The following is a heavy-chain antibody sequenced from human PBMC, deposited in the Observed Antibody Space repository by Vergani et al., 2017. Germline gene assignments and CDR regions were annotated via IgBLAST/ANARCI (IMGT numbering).Heavy chain of an antibody. CDR3: ARGTDSSSSSVGVDY. J-gene: IGHJ4*02. V-gene: IGHV4-31*03. CDR1: GGSISSGGYY. D-gene: IGHD6-6*01. Sequence: QVQLQESGPGLVKPSQTLSLTCTVSGGSISSGGYYLSWIRQHPGKGLEWIGEINHSGSTNYNPSLKSRVTISVDTSKNQFSLKLRSVTAADTAVYYCARGTDSSSSSVGVDYWGQGTLVTVSS. CDR2: INHSGST.